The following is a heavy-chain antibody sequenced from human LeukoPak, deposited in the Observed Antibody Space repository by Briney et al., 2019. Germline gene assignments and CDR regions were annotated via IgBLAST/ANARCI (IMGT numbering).Heavy chain of an antibody. CDR3: ARDNYYYDSSGYYYWVAEGSYYFDY. V-gene: IGHV1-18*01. J-gene: IGHJ4*02. CDR1: GYTLTSYG. D-gene: IGHD3-22*01. CDR2: ISAYNGNT. Sequence: ASVKVSCKASGYTLTSYGISWVRQAPGQGLEWMGWISAYNGNTNYAQKLQGRVTMTTDTSTSTAYMELRSLRSDDTAVYYCARDNYYYDSSGYYYWVAEGSYYFDYWGQGTLVTVSS.